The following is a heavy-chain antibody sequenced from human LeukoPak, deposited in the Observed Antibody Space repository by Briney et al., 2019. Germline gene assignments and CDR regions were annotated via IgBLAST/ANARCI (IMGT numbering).Heavy chain of an antibody. CDR3: ASFGGSSSAVDY. V-gene: IGHV1-18*01. Sequence: RGASVKVSCKASGYTFTSYGISWVRQAPGQGLEWMGWISAYNGNTNYAQKLQGRVTMTTDTSTSTAHMELRSLRSDDTAVYYCASFGGSSSAVDYWGQGTLVTVSS. CDR1: GYTFTSYG. D-gene: IGHD6-6*01. J-gene: IGHJ4*02. CDR2: ISAYNGNT.